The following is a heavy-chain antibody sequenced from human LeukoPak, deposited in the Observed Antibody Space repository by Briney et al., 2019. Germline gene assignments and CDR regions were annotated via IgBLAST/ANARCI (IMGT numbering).Heavy chain of an antibody. CDR3: ARAEDDSGTYSVGYFDF. CDR2: ISGRGGRT. CDR1: GFTFSSYG. D-gene: IGHD3-10*01. V-gene: IGHV3-23*01. J-gene: IGHJ4*02. Sequence: PGGSLRLSCAASGFTFSSYGMTWVRQAPGKGLEWVSAISGRGGRTYYADPVKGRFTISRDISKNTLYLQMNSLRAEDTAIYYCARAEDDSGTYSVGYFDFWGQGTLVTVSS.